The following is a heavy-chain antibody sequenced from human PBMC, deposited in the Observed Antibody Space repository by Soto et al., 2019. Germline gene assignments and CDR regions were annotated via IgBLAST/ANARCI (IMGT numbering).Heavy chain of an antibody. J-gene: IGHJ4*02. D-gene: IGHD3-9*01. CDR2: IVSNGGE. Sequence: SGPKRVNPTATITQTCIVSDFSLTNARMGVTLIRQPPGKAPEWLAHIVSNGGESYRTSLKSRLTISKDTSKSQVVLTMSNMDPVDTATYYCARLSALVLTGVYYFDYWGQGTQVTVSS. CDR3: ARLSALVLTGVYYFDY. V-gene: IGHV2-26*01. CDR1: DFSLTNARMG.